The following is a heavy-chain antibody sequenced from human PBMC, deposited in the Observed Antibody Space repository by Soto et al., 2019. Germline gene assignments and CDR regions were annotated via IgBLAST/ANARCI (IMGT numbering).Heavy chain of an antibody. CDR2: ISYDGSNK. CDR1: GFTFSSYG. V-gene: IGHV3-30*18. CDR3: AKDGRLGPLTYYYGSGSFPGSY. Sequence: GGSLRLSCAASGFTFSSYGMHWVRQAPGKGLEWVAVISYDGSNKYYADSVKGRFTISRDNSKNTLYLQMNSLRAEDTAVYYCAKDGRLGPLTYYYGSGSFPGSYWGQGTLVTVSS. D-gene: IGHD3-10*01. J-gene: IGHJ4*02.